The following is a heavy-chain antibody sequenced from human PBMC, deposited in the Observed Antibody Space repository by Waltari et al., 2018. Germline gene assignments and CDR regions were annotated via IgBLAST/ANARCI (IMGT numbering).Heavy chain of an antibody. CDR1: GFTFSSYG. CDR2: IRYDGSNK. Sequence: QVQLVESGGGVVQPGGSLRLSCAASGFTFSSYGMHWVRQAPGKGLVWVAFIRYDGSNKYYADAVKGRFTIARDNSKNTLYLQMNSLRAEDTAVYYCAKDLHSVAAAGTYFDYWGQGTLVTVSS. J-gene: IGHJ4*02. CDR3: AKDLHSVAAAGTYFDY. V-gene: IGHV3-30*02. D-gene: IGHD6-13*01.